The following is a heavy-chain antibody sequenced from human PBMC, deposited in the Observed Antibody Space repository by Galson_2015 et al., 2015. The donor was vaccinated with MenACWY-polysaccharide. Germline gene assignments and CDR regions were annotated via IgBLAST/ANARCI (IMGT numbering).Heavy chain of an antibody. CDR2: INHSGST. J-gene: IGHJ5*02. CDR1: GGSFSGYY. V-gene: IGHV4-34*01. CDR3: ARGRRIYSSSSRGWFDP. Sequence: SETLSLTCAVYGGSFSGYYWSWIRQPPGKGLGWIGEINHSGSTNYNPSLKSRVTISVDTSKNQFSLKLSSVTAADTAVYYCARGRRIYSSSSRGWFDPWGQGTLVTVSS. D-gene: IGHD6-6*01.